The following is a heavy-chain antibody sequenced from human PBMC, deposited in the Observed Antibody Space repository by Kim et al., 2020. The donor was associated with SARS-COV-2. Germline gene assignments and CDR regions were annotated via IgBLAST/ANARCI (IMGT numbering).Heavy chain of an antibody. D-gene: IGHD3-22*01. CDR2: IYYSGST. Sequence: SETLSLTCTVSGGSISSSSYYWGWIRQPPGKGLEWIGSIYYSGSTYYNPSLKSRVTITVDTSKNQFSLKLSSVTAADTAVYYCARDWSYDSSGYFDYWGQGTLVTVSS. J-gene: IGHJ4*02. V-gene: IGHV4-39*07. CDR3: ARDWSYDSSGYFDY. CDR1: GGSISSSSYY.